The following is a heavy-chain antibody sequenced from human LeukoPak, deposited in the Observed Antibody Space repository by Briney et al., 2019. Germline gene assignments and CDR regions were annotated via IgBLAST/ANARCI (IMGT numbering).Heavy chain of an antibody. D-gene: IGHD3-3*01. V-gene: IGHV3-23*01. CDR2: ITDSGRKT. Sequence: GGSLRLSCAASGLTFSNYAMNWVRQASGRGLEWVSGITDSGRKTYHADSVKGRFSISRDNSKNTLYLQMNSLRAEDTAVYYCAKQTPIRFLGEFDYWGQGTLVTVSS. CDR1: GLTFSNYA. J-gene: IGHJ4*02. CDR3: AKQTPIRFLGEFDY.